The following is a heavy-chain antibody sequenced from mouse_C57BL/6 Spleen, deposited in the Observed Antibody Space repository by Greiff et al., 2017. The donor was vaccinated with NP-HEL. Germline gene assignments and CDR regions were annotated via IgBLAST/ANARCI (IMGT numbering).Heavy chain of an antibody. J-gene: IGHJ4*01. CDR3: ARHEEGYGNDVAMDY. CDR2: FYPGSGSI. D-gene: IGHD2-10*02. CDR1: GYTFTEYT. V-gene: IGHV1-62-2*01. Sequence: QVQLQQSGAELVKPGASVKLSCKASGYTFTEYTIHWVKQRSGQGLEWIGWFYPGSGSIKYNEKFKDKATLTADKSSSTVDMELSRWTSEDAAVYFCARHEEGYGNDVAMDYWGQGTSVTVAS.